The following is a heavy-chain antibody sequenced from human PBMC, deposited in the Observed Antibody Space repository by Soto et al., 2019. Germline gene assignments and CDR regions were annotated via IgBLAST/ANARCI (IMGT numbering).Heavy chain of an antibody. CDR3: VKSLAAPWGEY. Sequence: PGGSLRLSCSACGFTFRSYAMHWVRPTTEKGLEHVKDIGSNGGSTYYANPVKGRFTNDRDNYKNTLYLQMSSLRAEDTAVYYCVKSLAAPWGEYCGLGTVVTVSS. D-gene: IGHD3-16*01. CDR2: IGSNGGST. J-gene: IGHJ4*02. CDR1: GFTFRSYA. V-gene: IGHV3-64D*06.